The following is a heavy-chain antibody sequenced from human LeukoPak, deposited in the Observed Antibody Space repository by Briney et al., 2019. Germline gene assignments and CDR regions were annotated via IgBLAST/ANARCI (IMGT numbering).Heavy chain of an antibody. Sequence: PSEALSLPCAVYGGAFSGFYWSWIRQPPGKGVGWVGGSNHSGSTNYNPSLKSRVTISVDTSKNQFSLKLSSVTAADTAVYYCARGHISSSSWSGRWFDPWGQGTLVTVSS. J-gene: IGHJ5*02. D-gene: IGHD6-13*01. CDR2: SNHSGST. CDR1: GGAFSGFY. V-gene: IGHV4-34*01. CDR3: ARGHISSSSWSGRWFDP.